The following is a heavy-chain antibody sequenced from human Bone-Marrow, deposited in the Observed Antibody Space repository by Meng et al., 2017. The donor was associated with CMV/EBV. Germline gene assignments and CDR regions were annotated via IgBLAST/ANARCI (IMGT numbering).Heavy chain of an antibody. V-gene: IGHV3-33*01. Sequence: GGSLKISCAASGFTFSSYGMHWVRQAPGKGLEWVAVIWHDGSNKYYADSVKGRFTISRDNSKNTLYLQMNSLRAEDTAVYYCTVRFDYLGQRTLVTVSS. J-gene: IGHJ4*02. CDR1: GFTFSSYG. CDR2: IWHDGSNK. D-gene: IGHD3-22*01. CDR3: TVRFDY.